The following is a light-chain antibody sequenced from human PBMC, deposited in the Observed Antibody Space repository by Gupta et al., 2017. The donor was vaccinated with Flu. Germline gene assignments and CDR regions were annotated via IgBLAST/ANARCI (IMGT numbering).Light chain of an antibody. J-gene: IGKJ2*01. V-gene: IGKV3-15*01. CDR3: QQYNDWPLYT. Sequence: TTLSVSPGERATRSCRASQSVRSKLAWYQQKPGQAPRLLIYGASTRDTGIPASFSGSGSGTEFTLTISSRQSEDFAVYYCQQYNDWPLYTFGQGTKLEIK. CDR2: GAS. CDR1: QSVRSK.